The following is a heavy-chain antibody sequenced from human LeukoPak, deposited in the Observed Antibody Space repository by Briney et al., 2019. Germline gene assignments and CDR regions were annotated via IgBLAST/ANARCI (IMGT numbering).Heavy chain of an antibody. D-gene: IGHD6-6*01. CDR1: GGTFSSYA. V-gene: IGHV1-69*13. Sequence: ASVKVSCKASGGTFSSYAISWVRQAPGQGLEWMGGIIPIFGTANYAQKFQGRVTITADESTSTAYMELSSLRSEDTAVYYCARDRRVGDSSSSLADAFDIWGQGTMVTVSS. CDR2: IIPIFGTA. J-gene: IGHJ3*02. CDR3: ARDRRVGDSSSSLADAFDI.